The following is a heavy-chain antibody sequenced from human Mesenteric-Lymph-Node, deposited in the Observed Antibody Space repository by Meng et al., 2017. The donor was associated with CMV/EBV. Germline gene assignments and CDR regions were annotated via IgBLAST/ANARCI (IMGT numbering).Heavy chain of an antibody. Sequence: GGPLRLSCAASGFTVSSNYMSWVRQAPGKGLEWVSIVYSAGITYYADSVKGRFTISRDNSKNTLYLQMNSLRPGDTAVYYCARGKRVAGGENGMDVWGQGTTVTVSS. V-gene: IGHV3-66*02. J-gene: IGHJ6*02. CDR2: VYSAGIT. CDR1: GFTVSSNY. CDR3: ARGKRVAGGENGMDV. D-gene: IGHD6-19*01.